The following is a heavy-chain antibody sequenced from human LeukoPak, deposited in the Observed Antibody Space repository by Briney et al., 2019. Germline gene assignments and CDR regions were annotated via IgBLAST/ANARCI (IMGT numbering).Heavy chain of an antibody. CDR3: AKDPRGGWYGDY. CDR2: IWYDGSNK. J-gene: IGHJ4*02. Sequence: GRSLRLSCAASGFTSSSYGMHWVRQAPGKGLEWVAVIWYDGSNKYYADSVKGRFTISRDNSKNTLYLQMNSLRAEDTAVYYCAKDPRGGWYGDYWGQGTLVTVSS. D-gene: IGHD6-19*01. V-gene: IGHV3-33*06. CDR1: GFTSSSYG.